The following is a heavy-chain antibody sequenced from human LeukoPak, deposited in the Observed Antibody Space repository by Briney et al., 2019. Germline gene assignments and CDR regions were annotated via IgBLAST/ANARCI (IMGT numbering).Heavy chain of an antibody. CDR3: ARVYSTIFGVVRNWFDP. D-gene: IGHD3-3*01. V-gene: IGHV3-21*01. CDR2: ISSSSSYI. Sequence: PGGSLRLSCAASGFTFSSYSMNWVRQAPGKGLEWVSSISSSSSYIYYADSVKGRFTISRDNAKNSLYLQMNSLRAEDTPVYYCARVYSTIFGVVRNWFDPWGQGTLVTVSS. CDR1: GFTFSSYS. J-gene: IGHJ5*02.